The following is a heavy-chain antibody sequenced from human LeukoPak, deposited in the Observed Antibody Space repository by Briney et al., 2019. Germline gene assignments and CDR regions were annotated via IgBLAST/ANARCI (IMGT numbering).Heavy chain of an antibody. D-gene: IGHD3-16*01. CDR1: GGSFNGYY. Sequence: SETLSLTCAVYGGSFNGYYWSWIRQPPGKGLEWIGEINHSGSTNYNPSLKSRVTISVDTSKNQFSLKLSSVTAADTAVYYCARVAKGVVTGGVTWFDPWGQGTLVTVSS. CDR3: ARVAKGVVTGGVTWFDP. J-gene: IGHJ5*02. CDR2: INHSGST. V-gene: IGHV4-34*01.